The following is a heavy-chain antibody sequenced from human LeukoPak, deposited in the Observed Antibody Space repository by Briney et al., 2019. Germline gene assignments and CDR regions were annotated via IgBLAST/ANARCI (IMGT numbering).Heavy chain of an antibody. CDR1: VYTFTSYY. Sequence: ASVNVSCTASVYTFTSYYIHWVRQPPGQGLEWMGIIKPIGGSTSYAQKFHGRVTMTRQKSTRTVYMELSRLRSEDRAVYYCARGPPGRDPMALYNYGMDVWGQGTTVTVSS. V-gene: IGHV1-46*01. J-gene: IGHJ6*02. CDR3: ARGPPGRDPMALYNYGMDV. D-gene: IGHD5-24*01. CDR2: IKPIGGST.